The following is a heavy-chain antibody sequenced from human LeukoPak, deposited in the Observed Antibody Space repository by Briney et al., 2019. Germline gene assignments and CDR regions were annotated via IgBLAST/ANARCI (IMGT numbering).Heavy chain of an antibody. CDR1: GYTFTSYY. CDR3: ARNPVTTKYFDY. D-gene: IGHD4-17*01. V-gene: IGHV1-46*01. CDR2: INPSGGST. Sequence: GSVKVSCKASGYTFTSYYMHWVRQAPGQGLEWMGIINPSGGSTRYAQKFQGRVTMTRDTSTSTVYMELSSLRSEDTAVYYCARNPVTTKYFDYWGQGTLVTVSS. J-gene: IGHJ4*02.